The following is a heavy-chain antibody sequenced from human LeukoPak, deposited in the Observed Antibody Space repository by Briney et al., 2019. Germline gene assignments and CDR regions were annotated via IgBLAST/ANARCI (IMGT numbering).Heavy chain of an antibody. V-gene: IGHV4-59*01. CDR2: IYYSGST. J-gene: IGHJ2*01. Sequence: SETLSLTCTVSGGSISGYYWSWIRQPPGKGLEWLGYIYYSGSTNYNPSLKSRVTISVDTSKNQFSLKLSSVTAADTAVFYCAREWELSQWYFDLWGRGTLVTVSS. CDR3: AREWELSQWYFDL. CDR1: GGSISGYY. D-gene: IGHD1-26*01.